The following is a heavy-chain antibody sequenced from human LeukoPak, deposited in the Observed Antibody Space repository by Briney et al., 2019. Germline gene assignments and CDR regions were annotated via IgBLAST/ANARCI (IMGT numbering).Heavy chain of an antibody. D-gene: IGHD6-19*01. CDR2: IYYSGST. CDR3: ARAVSGRFDY. Sequence: PSETLSLTCTVSGGSISSYYWSWIRQPPGKGLEWIGYIYYSGSTNYNPSLKSRVTISVDTSKNQFSLKLSSATAADTAIYYCARAVSGRFDYWGQGTLVTVSS. CDR1: GGSISSYY. J-gene: IGHJ4*02. V-gene: IGHV4-59*08.